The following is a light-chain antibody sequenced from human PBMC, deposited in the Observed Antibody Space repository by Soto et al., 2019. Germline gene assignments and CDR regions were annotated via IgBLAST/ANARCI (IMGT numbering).Light chain of an antibody. V-gene: IGKV3-20*01. CDR3: QQYGISPTT. CDR1: QSVTSNY. Sequence: EIVLTQSPGTLSLSPGERATLSCRASQSVTSNYIAWYQQKPGQAPRLLIFGASIRATAIPDRFSGSGSGTDFTLTISRLEPEDFAVYHCQQYGISPTTFGQGTRWIS. CDR2: GAS. J-gene: IGKJ1*01.